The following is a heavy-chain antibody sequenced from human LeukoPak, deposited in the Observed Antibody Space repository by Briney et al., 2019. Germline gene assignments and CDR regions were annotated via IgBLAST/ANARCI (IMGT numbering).Heavy chain of an antibody. CDR1: GGSFSGYY. CDR2: INHSGST. Sequence: SETLSLTCAVYGGSFSGYYWSWIRQPPGKGLEWIGEINHSGSTNYNPSLKSRVTISVDTSKNQFSLKLSSVTAADTAVYYCAREGPRPRGPLLWFGEQVRPTFWFDPWGQGTLVTVSS. V-gene: IGHV4-34*01. J-gene: IGHJ5*02. D-gene: IGHD3-10*01. CDR3: AREGPRPRGPLLWFGEQVRPTFWFDP.